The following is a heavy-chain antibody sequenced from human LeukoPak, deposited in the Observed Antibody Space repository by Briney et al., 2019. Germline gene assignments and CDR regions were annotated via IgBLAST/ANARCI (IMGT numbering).Heavy chain of an antibody. Sequence: ASVKVSCKASGYTFTGYYMHWVRQAPGQGLEWMGWISAYNGNTNYAQKFQGRVTITTDTSTSTAHMELRSLRSDDTAVYYCARTGSGVVVVAASSYYYYMDVWGKGTTVTISS. CDR2: ISAYNGNT. J-gene: IGHJ6*03. V-gene: IGHV1-18*04. CDR1: GYTFTGYY. D-gene: IGHD2-15*01. CDR3: ARTGSGVVVVAASSYYYYMDV.